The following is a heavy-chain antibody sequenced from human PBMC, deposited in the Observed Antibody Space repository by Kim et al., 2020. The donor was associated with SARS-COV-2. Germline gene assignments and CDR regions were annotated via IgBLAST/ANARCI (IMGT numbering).Heavy chain of an antibody. CDR1: GYTFTSYG. CDR2: VSAYIGNT. Sequence: ASVKVSCKASGYTFTSYGISWVRQAPGQGLEWMGWVSAYIGNTNYAQKLQGRVTMTTDTSTRTAYMELRSLRSDDTAVYYCGRAEERGIAALPVAMDHWGQGTLVTVSS. V-gene: IGHV1-18*01. D-gene: IGHD2-2*01. J-gene: IGHJ4*02. CDR3: GRAEERGIAALPVAMDH.